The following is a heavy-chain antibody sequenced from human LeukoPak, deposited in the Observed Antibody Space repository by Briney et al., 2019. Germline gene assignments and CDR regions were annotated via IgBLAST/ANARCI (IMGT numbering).Heavy chain of an antibody. D-gene: IGHD6-19*01. Sequence: GASVKVSCKASGYTFTGYYMHWVRQAPGQGLEWMGWINPNSGNTGYAQKFQGRVTMTRNTSISTAYMELSSLRSEDTAVYCCARDSSGWYHWFDPWGQGTLVTVSS. CDR1: GYTFTGYY. V-gene: IGHV1-8*02. CDR3: ARDSSGWYHWFDP. J-gene: IGHJ5*02. CDR2: INPNSGNT.